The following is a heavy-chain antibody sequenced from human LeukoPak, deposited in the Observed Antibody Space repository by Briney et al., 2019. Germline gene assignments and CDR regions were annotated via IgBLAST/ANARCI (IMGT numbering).Heavy chain of an antibody. D-gene: IGHD2-15*01. CDR1: GFTFSSYE. J-gene: IGHJ4*02. Sequence: GGSLRLSCAASGFTFSSYEMNWVRQAPGKGLEWVSYFSSSGNTVYYADSAKGRFTISRDKAKNSLYPQMNSLRAEDTALYYCARDGGCSGGRCNPFDYWGQGTLVTVSS. V-gene: IGHV3-48*03. CDR3: ARDGGCSGGRCNPFDY. CDR2: FSSSGNTV.